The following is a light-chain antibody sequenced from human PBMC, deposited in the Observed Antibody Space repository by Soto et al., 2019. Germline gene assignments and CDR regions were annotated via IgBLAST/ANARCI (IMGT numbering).Light chain of an antibody. CDR3: QQRASWTQFT. J-gene: IGKJ4*01. CDR2: DAF. V-gene: IGKV3-11*01. CDR1: QSIGTS. Sequence: ETVLTQSPATLSKSPGERATLSCRASQSIGTSLAWYQHRPGQPPRVLIYDAFNRATGIPARFSGGGSGTHFTLTISSLEPEDFAVYYCQQRASWTQFTFGGGTKVEIK.